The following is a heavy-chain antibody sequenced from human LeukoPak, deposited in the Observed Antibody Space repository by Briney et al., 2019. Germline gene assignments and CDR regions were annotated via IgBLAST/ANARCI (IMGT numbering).Heavy chain of an antibody. D-gene: IGHD1-26*01. V-gene: IGHV3-23*01. CDR2: IGASGKSS. CDR1: GFTFSSFP. J-gene: IGHJ6*02. CDR3: AKGDTIPRHPEYFYYALDV. Sequence: GGSLRLSCVVSGFTFSSFPMTWVRQAPGKGLEWVSIIGASGKSSYYADSVKGRFTISRDNSKDTLYLQMTSLRVEDTALYYCAKGDTIPRHPEYFYYALDVWGHGTTVTVSS.